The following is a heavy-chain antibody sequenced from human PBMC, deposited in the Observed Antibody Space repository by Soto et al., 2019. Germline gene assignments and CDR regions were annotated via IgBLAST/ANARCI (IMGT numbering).Heavy chain of an antibody. D-gene: IGHD3-9*01. V-gene: IGHV1-3*04. CDR1: GYIFTNYV. CDR3: ARDGAGTGHWFY. CDR2: INTGNGNT. Sequence: QVQLVQSGAEVKKPGASVKVSCKASGYIFTNYVMHWVRQAPGQRPEWMGWINTGNGNTHSSQKFQGRVTITRDTSANTAYMELCSLRSEDTAMYYCARDGAGTGHWFYWSQGTLVTVSS. J-gene: IGHJ4*02.